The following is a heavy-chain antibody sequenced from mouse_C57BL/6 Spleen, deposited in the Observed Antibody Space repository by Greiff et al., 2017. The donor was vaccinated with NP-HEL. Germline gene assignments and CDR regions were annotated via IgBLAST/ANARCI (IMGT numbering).Heavy chain of an antibody. V-gene: IGHV1-22*01. D-gene: IGHD2-3*01. J-gene: IGHJ2*01. CDR1: GYTFTDYN. CDR2: INPNNGGT. Sequence: VQLKQSGPELVKPGASVKMSCKASGYTFTDYNMHWVKQSHGKSLEWIGYINPNNGGTSYNQKFKGKATLTVNKSSSTAYMELRSLTSEDSAVYYCARKVDGYYVYFDYWGQGTTLTVSS. CDR3: ARKVDGYYVYFDY.